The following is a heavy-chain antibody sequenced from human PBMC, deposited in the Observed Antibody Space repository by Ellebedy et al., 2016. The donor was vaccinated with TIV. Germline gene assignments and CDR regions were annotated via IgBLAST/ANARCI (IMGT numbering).Heavy chain of an antibody. D-gene: IGHD3-22*01. Sequence: GESLKISCAASGFTFSSFAMHWVRQAPGKGLEWLSVISAGGDNTYHAASVKGRFTITRENFKNTVYLQMDRLKAEDTAVYYCTKGTSSGFNYDRVGSEYWGQGTLVTVSS. CDR2: ISAGGDNT. CDR3: TKGTSSGFNYDRVGSEY. V-gene: IGHV3-23*01. CDR1: GFTFSSFA. J-gene: IGHJ4*02.